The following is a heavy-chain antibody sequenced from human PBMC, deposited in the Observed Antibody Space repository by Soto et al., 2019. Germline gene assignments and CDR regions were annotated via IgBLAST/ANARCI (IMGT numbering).Heavy chain of an antibody. J-gene: IGHJ5*02. D-gene: IGHD1-26*01. CDR1: GFTFNSYA. CDR3: AKNQGVELVPLATVDWFDP. CDR2: IGTDGNT. V-gene: IGHV3-23*01. Sequence: GGSLRLSCAASGFTFNSYAMNWVRQAPGKGLAWVSAIGTDGNTYYANSVKGRFTISRDNSRTTLYLQMNSLRVEDTALYHCAKNQGVELVPLATVDWFDPWGQGSVVTVSS.